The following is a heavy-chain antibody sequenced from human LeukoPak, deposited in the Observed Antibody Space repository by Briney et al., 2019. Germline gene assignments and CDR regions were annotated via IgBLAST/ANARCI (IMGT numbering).Heavy chain of an antibody. V-gene: IGHV1-69*04. D-gene: IGHD3-10*01. CDR1: GGTFSSYA. Sequence: ASVKVSCKASGGTFSSYAISWVRQAPGQGLEWMGRIIPILGIANYAQKFQGRVTITADKSTSTAYMELSSLRSEDTAVYYCAREGSITMVRGVIIFDYWGQGTLVTVSS. CDR2: IIPILGIA. CDR3: AREGSITMVRGVIIFDY. J-gene: IGHJ4*02.